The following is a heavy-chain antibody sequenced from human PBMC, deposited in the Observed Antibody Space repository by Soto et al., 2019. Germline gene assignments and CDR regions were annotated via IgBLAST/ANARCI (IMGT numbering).Heavy chain of an antibody. CDR1: GSTFTGYY. CDR3: ARDRAYCSGGSSYVTQKPNGMDV. Sequence: GASVKVSCKASGSTFTGYYMHWVRQPPGQGLEWMGWINPSSGGTNYAQKFQGWVTMTRDTSFSTAYMELRRLRSDDTAVYYCARDRAYCSGGSSYVTQKPNGMDVWDQGATVTVSS. J-gene: IGHJ6*02. CDR2: INPSSGGT. V-gene: IGHV1-2*04. D-gene: IGHD2-15*01.